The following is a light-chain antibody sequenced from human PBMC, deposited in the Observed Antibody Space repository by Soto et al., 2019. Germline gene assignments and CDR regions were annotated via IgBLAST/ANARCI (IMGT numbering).Light chain of an antibody. J-gene: IGLJ2*01. Sequence: QSALTQPPSASGTPGQRVFISCSGSSSNIGGTNYAYWYQQLPGAAPKLLMHSNNLRPSGVPERISVSKSGTSASLAISGLRSEDEAVYYCASWDDRLGAVIFGGGTKVTV. CDR2: SNN. V-gene: IGLV1-47*02. CDR1: SSNIGGTNY. CDR3: ASWDDRLGAVI.